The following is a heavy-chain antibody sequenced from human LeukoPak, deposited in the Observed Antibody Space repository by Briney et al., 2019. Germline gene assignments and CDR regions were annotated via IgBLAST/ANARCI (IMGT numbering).Heavy chain of an antibody. V-gene: IGHV4-59*06. D-gene: IGHD4-23*01. CDR1: GGSISSYY. CDR2: IYYSGST. J-gene: IGHJ6*02. CDR3: ARLPIYGGNLTYYYYGMDV. Sequence: PSETLSLTCTVSGGSISSYYWSWIRQHPGKGLEWIGYIYYSGSTYYNPSLKSRVTISVGTSKNQFSLKLSSVTAADTAVYYCARLPIYGGNLTYYYYGMDVWGQGTTVTVSS.